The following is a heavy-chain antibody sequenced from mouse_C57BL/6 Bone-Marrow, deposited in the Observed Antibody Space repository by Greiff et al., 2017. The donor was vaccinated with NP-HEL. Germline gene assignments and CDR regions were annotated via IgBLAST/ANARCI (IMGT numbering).Heavy chain of an antibody. V-gene: IGHV1-54*01. CDR1: GYAFTNYL. J-gene: IGHJ2*01. D-gene: IGHD2-3*01. CDR3: ARARWLYFDY. Sequence: QVQLKESGAELVRPGTSVKVSCKASGYAFTNYLIEWVKQRPGQGLEWIGVINPGSGGTNYNEKFKGKATLTADKSSSTAYMQLSSLTSEDSAVYFCARARWLYFDYWGQGTTLTVSS. CDR2: INPGSGGT.